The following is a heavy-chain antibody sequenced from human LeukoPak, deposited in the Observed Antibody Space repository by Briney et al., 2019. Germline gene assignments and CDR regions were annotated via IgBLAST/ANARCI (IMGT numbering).Heavy chain of an antibody. CDR2: IKTDGSEK. D-gene: IGHD3-9*01. Sequence: PGGSLRLSRAASGFTFSNAWMSWVRQAPGKGLEWVANIKTDGSEKYYVDSVKGRFTISRDDAKNPLYLQMNSLRAEDTAVYYCARDYTGYFPWGQGTLVIVSS. V-gene: IGHV3-7*03. CDR3: ARDYTGYFP. CDR1: GFTFSNAW. J-gene: IGHJ5*02.